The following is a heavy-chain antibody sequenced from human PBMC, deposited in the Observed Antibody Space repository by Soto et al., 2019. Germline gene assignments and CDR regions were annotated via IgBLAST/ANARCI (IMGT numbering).Heavy chain of an antibody. J-gene: IGHJ5*02. CDR2: ISYDGTTK. Sequence: QEQVLESGGGVAQPWRSLRLSCAASGFTFSTHAMHWGRQAPGRGLEWVAIISYDGTTKDYADSVNGRFTISRDNSKNAVYLQMNSLRSEDTALYYCARDWRTAGTTGWFDPWGQGTLVTVSS. CDR1: GFTFSTHA. CDR3: ARDWRTAGTTGWFDP. V-gene: IGHV3-30-3*01. D-gene: IGHD6-13*01.